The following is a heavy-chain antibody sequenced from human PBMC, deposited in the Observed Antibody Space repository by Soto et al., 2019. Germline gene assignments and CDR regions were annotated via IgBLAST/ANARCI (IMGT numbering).Heavy chain of an antibody. CDR3: ARGFSFSDNSDNDRIYFYYGLNV. CDR2: IYQSGIT. CDR1: GGSITTGHW. Sequence: PSETLSLTCDVPGGSITTGHWWTWVRQSPGKGLEWIGEIYQSGITNYNPSLNSRLSISMDQSKNQFSLKLTSVTAADTALYFCARGFSFSDNSDNDRIYFYYGLNVWGQGTTVTVSS. V-gene: IGHV4-4*02. D-gene: IGHD2-15*01. J-gene: IGHJ6*02.